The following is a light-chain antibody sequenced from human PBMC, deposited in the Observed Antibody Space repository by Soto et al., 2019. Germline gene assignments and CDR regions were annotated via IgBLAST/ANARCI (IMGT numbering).Light chain of an antibody. V-gene: IGLV1-40*01. CDR3: QAYDYSLTAFV. CDR1: NSNLGAGYD. Sequence: QSVLTQPPSVSGAPGQRVTISCTGNNSNLGAGYDVHWYQQLPGAAPKLVIFGNRNRPSGVPERFSGAKSGTSASLAITGLQAEDESDYYCQAYDYSLTAFVFGGGTKVTVL. J-gene: IGLJ3*02. CDR2: GNR.